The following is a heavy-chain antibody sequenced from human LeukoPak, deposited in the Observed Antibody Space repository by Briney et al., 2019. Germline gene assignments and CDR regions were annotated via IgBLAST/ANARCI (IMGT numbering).Heavy chain of an antibody. D-gene: IGHD2-15*01. CDR3: ARGGYCSGGSCYYYYYYMDV. V-gene: IGHV4-59*01. CDR1: GGSISSYY. CDR2: IYYSGST. J-gene: IGHJ6*03. Sequence: SETLSFTCTVSGGSISSYYWSWIRQPPGKGLEWIGYIYYSGSTNYNPSLKSRVTISVDTSKNQFSLKLSSVTAADTAVYYCARGGYCSGGSCYYYYYYMDVWGKGTTVTVSS.